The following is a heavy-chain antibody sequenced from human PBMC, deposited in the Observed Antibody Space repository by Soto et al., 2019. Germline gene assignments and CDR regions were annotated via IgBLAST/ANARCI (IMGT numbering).Heavy chain of an antibody. CDR3: ARSVEGHFDY. CDR1: GFTFSVYS. Sequence: EVQLVESGGDLVQRGGSLRLSCVASGFTFSVYSMKWVRQAPGKGLEWFSYITSDTKTIKYADSVKGRFTISRDNAKNSVYLQMNSLRDEDTAVYYCARSVEGHFDYWGQATVVTVSS. D-gene: IGHD6-19*01. CDR2: ITSDTKTI. V-gene: IGHV3-48*02. J-gene: IGHJ4*02.